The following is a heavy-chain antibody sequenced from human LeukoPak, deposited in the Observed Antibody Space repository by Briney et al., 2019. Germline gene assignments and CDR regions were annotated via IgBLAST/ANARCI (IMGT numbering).Heavy chain of an antibody. CDR2: MNPNSGNT. CDR1: GYTFTSYD. V-gene: IGHV1-8*03. CDR3: ARAGFWSGYYTVHYYYYMDV. Sequence: ASVKVSCKASGYTFTSYDINWVRQATGHGLEWMGWMNPNSGNTGYAQKFQGRVTITRNTSISTAYMELSSLRSEDTAVYYCARAGFWSGYYTVHYYYYMDVWGKGTTVTVSS. D-gene: IGHD3-3*01. J-gene: IGHJ6*03.